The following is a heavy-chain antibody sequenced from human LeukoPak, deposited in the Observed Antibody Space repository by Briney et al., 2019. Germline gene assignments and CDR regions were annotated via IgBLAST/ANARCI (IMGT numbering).Heavy chain of an antibody. V-gene: IGHV4-39*01. CDR3: AKSLYGSGSYYNWFDP. Sequence: SETLSLTCTVSGGSISSSSYYWGWIRQPPGKGLEWIGSIYYSGSTYYNPSLKSRVTISVDTSKNQFSPKLSSVTAADTAVYYCAKSLYGSGSYYNWFDPWGQGTLVTVSS. CDR1: GGSISSSSYY. D-gene: IGHD3-10*01. CDR2: IYYSGST. J-gene: IGHJ5*02.